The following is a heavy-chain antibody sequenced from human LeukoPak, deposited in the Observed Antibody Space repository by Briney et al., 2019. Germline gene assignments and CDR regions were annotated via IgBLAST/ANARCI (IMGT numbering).Heavy chain of an antibody. CDR1: GGSFSGYY. CDR3: ARDGAPGYGSSWNWFDP. J-gene: IGHJ5*02. D-gene: IGHD6-13*01. V-gene: IGHV4-34*01. CDR2: INHSGST. Sequence: PSETLSLTCAVYGGSFSGYYWSWIRQPPGKRLEWSGEINHSGSTNYNPSLKSRVTISVDTSKNQFSLELSSVTAADTAVYYCARDGAPGYGSSWNWFDPWGQGTLVTVSS.